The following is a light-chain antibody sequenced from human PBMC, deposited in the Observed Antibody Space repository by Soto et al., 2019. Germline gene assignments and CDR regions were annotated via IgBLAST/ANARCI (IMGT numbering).Light chain of an antibody. CDR3: QQYGSSPRT. CDR1: QSISGSY. J-gene: IGKJ1*01. V-gene: IGKV3-20*01. Sequence: EIVLTQSPGTLSLSPGERATLSCRASQSISGSYLAWYQQKPGQAPRLLIYGASSRATGFPDRFSGSGSGTDFTLTISSLEPEDFAVYCCQQYGSSPRTFGQGTKVDIK. CDR2: GAS.